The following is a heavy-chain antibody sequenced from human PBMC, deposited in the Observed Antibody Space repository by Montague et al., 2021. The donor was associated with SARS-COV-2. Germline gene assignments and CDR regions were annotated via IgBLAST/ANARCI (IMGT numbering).Heavy chain of an antibody. CDR2: LYYNGMT. V-gene: IGHV4-34*11. CDR1: SGSFSDFY. J-gene: IGHJ4*02. Sequence: SETLSLTCAVYSGSFSDFYWTWIRQRPGGDLEWLGYLYYNGMTHYSPSLKSRASFSLDTSKNQFSLKLTSATATDSALYFCVSSLPGNQFQFDYWGQGALVTVSS. D-gene: IGHD1-14*01. CDR3: VSSLPGNQFQFDY.